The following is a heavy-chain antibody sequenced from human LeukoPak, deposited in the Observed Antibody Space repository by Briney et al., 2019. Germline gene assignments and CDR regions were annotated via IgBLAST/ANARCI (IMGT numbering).Heavy chain of an antibody. CDR1: GFTFSSYA. J-gene: IGHJ4*02. D-gene: IGHD6-19*01. V-gene: IGHV3-23*01. Sequence: GGSLRLSCAASGFTFSSYAMSWVRQAPGKGLEWVSAISGSGGSTYYADSVKGRFTISRDNSKNTLYLQMNSLRAEDTAVYYCAKDRRRSSGWPLYYFDYWGQGTLVTVSS. CDR2: ISGSGGST. CDR3: AKDRRRSSGWPLYYFDY.